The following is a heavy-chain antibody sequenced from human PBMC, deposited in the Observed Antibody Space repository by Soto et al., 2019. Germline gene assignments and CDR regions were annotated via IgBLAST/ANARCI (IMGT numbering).Heavy chain of an antibody. CDR2: VYYSGST. CDR3: ARWWSGSRQGFDP. Sequence: QVQLQESGPGLVEPSQTLSLTCTVSGGSISSGDYYWSWISQHPGKGLEWIGYVYYSGSTYYNPSLKSRVTISVDTSKNQFSLKLSSVTAADTAVYYCARWWSGSRQGFDPWGQGTLVTVSS. CDR1: GGSISSGDYY. J-gene: IGHJ5*02. V-gene: IGHV4-31*03. D-gene: IGHD3-3*01.